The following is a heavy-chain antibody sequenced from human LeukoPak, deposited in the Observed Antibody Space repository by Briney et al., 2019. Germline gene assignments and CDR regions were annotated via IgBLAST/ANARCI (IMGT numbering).Heavy chain of an antibody. J-gene: IGHJ4*02. V-gene: IGHV1-18*01. Sequence: GASVKVSCKASGYTFTSYGISWVRQAPGQGLEGMGWISAYNGNINYAQKLQGRVTMTTDTSTSTAYMELRSLRSDDTAVYYCARDDYYYDSSGYYFFDYWGQGTLVTVSS. CDR1: GYTFTSYG. D-gene: IGHD3-22*01. CDR3: ARDDYYYDSSGYYFFDY. CDR2: ISAYNGNI.